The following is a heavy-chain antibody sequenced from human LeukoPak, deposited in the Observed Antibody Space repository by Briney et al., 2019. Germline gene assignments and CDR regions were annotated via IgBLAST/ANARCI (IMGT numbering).Heavy chain of an antibody. J-gene: IGHJ5*02. D-gene: IGHD3-10*01. CDR2: IWSDATNR. CDR1: GFIFSHHG. CDR3: AKDGPLLWFGPTDA. V-gene: IGHV3-33*06. Sequence: GGSLRLSCAASGFIFSHHGMHWVRQAPGKGLEWVAVIWSDATNRFYADSVKGRFIISRDNSQNTVFLQMNSLRPEDTAFYFCAKDGPLLWFGPTDAWGQGILVTVSS.